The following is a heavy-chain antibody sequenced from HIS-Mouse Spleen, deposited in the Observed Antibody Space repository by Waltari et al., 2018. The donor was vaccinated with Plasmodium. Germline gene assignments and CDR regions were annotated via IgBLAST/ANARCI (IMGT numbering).Heavy chain of an antibody. Sequence: EVQLVESGGGLVQPGGSLRLSCAASGFTFSSYWMSWVRQAPGKGLEWVANRKQDGSEKYYVASVKGRFTISRDNAKNLLYLQMNSLRAEDTAVYYCARGRYSSSWYYFDYWGQGTLVTVSS. CDR2: RKQDGSEK. D-gene: IGHD6-13*01. J-gene: IGHJ4*02. V-gene: IGHV3-7*01. CDR3: ARGRYSSSWYYFDY. CDR1: GFTFSSYW.